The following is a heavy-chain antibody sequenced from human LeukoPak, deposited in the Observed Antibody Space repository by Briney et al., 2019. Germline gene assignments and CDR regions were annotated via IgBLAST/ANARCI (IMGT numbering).Heavy chain of an antibody. D-gene: IGHD1-14*01. CDR1: GFTVITND. V-gene: IGHV3-53*01. J-gene: IGHJ4*02. Sequence: GGSLRLSCAASGFTVITNDMTWVRQAPGKGLEWVSVLYSDGNTKYADSVQGRFTISRDNSKNTLYLEMNSVSPDDTAVYYCARGVEPLAANTLAYWGQGTLVTVSS. CDR3: ARGVEPLAANTLAY. CDR2: LYSDGNT.